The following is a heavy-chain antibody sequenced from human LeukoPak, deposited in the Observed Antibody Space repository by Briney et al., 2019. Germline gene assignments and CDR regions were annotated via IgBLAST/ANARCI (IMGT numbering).Heavy chain of an antibody. CDR1: GYTFTCYG. D-gene: IGHD4-11*01. V-gene: IGHV1-18*01. CDR2: ISAYNGNT. Sequence: ASVKVSCKASGYTFTCYGISWVRQAPGQGLEWMGWISAYNGNTNYAQKLQGRVTMTTDTSTSTAYMELRSLRSDDTAVYYCARGSQDSNHYYYYYMDVWGKGTTVTVSS. CDR3: ARGSQDSNHYYYYYMDV. J-gene: IGHJ6*03.